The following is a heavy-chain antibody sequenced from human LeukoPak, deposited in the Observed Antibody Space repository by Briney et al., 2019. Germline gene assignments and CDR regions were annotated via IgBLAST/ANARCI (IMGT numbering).Heavy chain of an antibody. Sequence: GGSLRLSRAGSGFTFSSYAMSWVRQAPGKGLEWVSSIRDTGATTYDAGAVKGRFTISRDNSRSTLYLQMNSLRAEDTALYYCAKDTSIGRYCTNGVCSTFDYWGQGTLVTVSS. CDR1: GFTFSSYA. CDR3: AKDTSIGRYCTNGVCSTFDY. V-gene: IGHV3-23*01. CDR2: IRDTGATT. D-gene: IGHD2-8*01. J-gene: IGHJ4*02.